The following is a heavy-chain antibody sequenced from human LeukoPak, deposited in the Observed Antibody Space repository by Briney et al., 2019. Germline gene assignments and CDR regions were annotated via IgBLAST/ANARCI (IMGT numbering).Heavy chain of an antibody. CDR2: IYHSGST. Sequence: SQTLSLTCAVSGGSISSGGYSWSWIRQPPGKGLEWIGYIYHSGSTYYNPSLKSRVTISVDRSKNQFSLKLSSVTPEDTAVYYCARAGDHVTYGGVDIWGLGTMVTVSS. V-gene: IGHV4-30-2*01. CDR3: ARAGDHVTYGGVDI. CDR1: GGSISSGGYS. D-gene: IGHD4-23*01. J-gene: IGHJ3*02.